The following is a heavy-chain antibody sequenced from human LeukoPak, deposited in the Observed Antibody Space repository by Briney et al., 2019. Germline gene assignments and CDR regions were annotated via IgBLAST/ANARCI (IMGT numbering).Heavy chain of an antibody. CDR2: ISGSGRGGST. CDR1: RFIFDDYA. V-gene: IGHV3-23*01. CDR3: ARSGYNRFDY. D-gene: IGHD5-24*01. Sequence: GGSLRLSCAASRFIFDDYAMSWVRQAPGKGLEWVSGISGSGRGGSTYYADSVKGRFTISRDNSKNTLYLQMNSLRAEDTAIYYCARSGYNRFDYWGQGTLVTVSS. J-gene: IGHJ4*02.